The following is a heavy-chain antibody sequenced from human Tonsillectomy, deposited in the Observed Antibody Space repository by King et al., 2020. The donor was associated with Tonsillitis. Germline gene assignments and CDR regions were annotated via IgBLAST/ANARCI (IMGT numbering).Heavy chain of an antibody. CDR2: IHTSGSP. Sequence: VQLQESGPGLVKPSETLSLTCTVSSASMSSYYWSWIRQPAEKGLELIGRIHTSGSPNYNPSLESRVTMSVDTSKNQFSLNLTSMTAAAPAVYYCARDQPVGSTRFDFWGQGILVTVSS. D-gene: IGHD2-2*01. CDR3: ARDQPVGSTRFDF. CDR1: SASMSSYY. J-gene: IGHJ4*02. V-gene: IGHV4-4*07.